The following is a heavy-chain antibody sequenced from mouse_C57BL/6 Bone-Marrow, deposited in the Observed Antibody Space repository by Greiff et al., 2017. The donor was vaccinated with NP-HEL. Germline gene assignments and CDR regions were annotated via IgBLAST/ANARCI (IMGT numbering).Heavy chain of an antibody. CDR1: GYTFTSYG. J-gene: IGHJ2*01. CDR3: ARLGYYGSVDY. Sequence: VKLMESGAELARPGASVKLSCKASGYTFTSYGISWVKQRTGQGLEWIGEIYPRSGNTYYNEKFKGKATLTADKSSSTAYMELRSLTSEDSAVYFCARLGYYGSVDYWGQGTTLTVSS. CDR2: IYPRSGNT. D-gene: IGHD1-1*01. V-gene: IGHV1-81*01.